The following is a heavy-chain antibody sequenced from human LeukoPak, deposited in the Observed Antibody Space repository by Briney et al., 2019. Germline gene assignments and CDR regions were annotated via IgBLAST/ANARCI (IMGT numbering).Heavy chain of an antibody. D-gene: IGHD5-12*01. V-gene: IGHV4-39*01. Sequence: SETLSLTCTVSGGSISDSSFYWDWIRQPPGKGLEWIGSISYSGSAYNNPALKSRITIYVDMSKNQLSLKLSSVTAAETAVYYCARGYSGYDLDYWGQGTLVTVSS. CDR2: ISYSGSA. J-gene: IGHJ4*02. CDR1: GGSISDSSFY. CDR3: ARGYSGYDLDY.